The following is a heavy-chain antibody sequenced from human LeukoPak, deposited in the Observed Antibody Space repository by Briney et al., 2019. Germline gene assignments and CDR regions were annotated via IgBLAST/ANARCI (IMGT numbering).Heavy chain of an antibody. CDR3: ARTKSIVGATYFDY. Sequence: GSSVKVSCKASGGTFSSYAISWVRQAPGQGLEWMGRIIPIFGTANYAQKFQGRVTITTDESTSTAYMELSSLRSEETAVYYCARTKSIVGATYFDYWGQGTLVTVSS. D-gene: IGHD1-26*01. CDR1: GGTFSSYA. V-gene: IGHV1-69*05. J-gene: IGHJ4*02. CDR2: IIPIFGTA.